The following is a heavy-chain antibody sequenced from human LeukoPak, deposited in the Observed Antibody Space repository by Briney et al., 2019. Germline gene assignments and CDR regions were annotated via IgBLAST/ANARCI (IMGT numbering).Heavy chain of an antibody. J-gene: IGHJ4*02. CDR1: GYIFTSNG. V-gene: IGHV1-18*01. Sequence: GASVMVSCKASGYIFTSNGISWVRQAPGQGLEGMGWSSAYNGNTNYAQKLQGRVTMTTDTSTSTAYMELRSLRSDDTAVYYCARASIVGATRDDYWGQGTLVTVSS. CDR3: ARASIVGATRDDY. CDR2: SSAYNGNT. D-gene: IGHD1-26*01.